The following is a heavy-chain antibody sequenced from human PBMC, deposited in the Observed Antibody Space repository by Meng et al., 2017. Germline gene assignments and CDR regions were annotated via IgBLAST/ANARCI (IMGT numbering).Heavy chain of an antibody. Sequence: KVSCKGSGYSFTSYWIGWVRQMPGKGLEWMGIIYPGDSDTRYSPSFQGQVTISADKSISTAYLQWSSLKASDTAMYYCARHGRIVGATFYYGMDVWGQGTTVTFDS. CDR3: ARHGRIVGATFYYGMDV. CDR2: IYPGDSDT. CDR1: GYSFTSYW. V-gene: IGHV5-51*01. D-gene: IGHD1-26*01. J-gene: IGHJ6*01.